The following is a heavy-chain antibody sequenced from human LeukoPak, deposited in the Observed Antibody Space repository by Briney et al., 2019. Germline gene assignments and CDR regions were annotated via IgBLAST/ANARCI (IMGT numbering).Heavy chain of an antibody. Sequence: GGSLRLSCAASGFTFSSYAMSWVRQAPGKGLEWVSAISGSGGSTYYADSVKGRFTISRDNSKNTLYLQMNSLRAEDTAVYYCARGVPIIVGAPYFDYWGQGTLVTVSS. V-gene: IGHV3-23*01. CDR3: ARGVPIIVGAPYFDY. CDR2: ISGSGGST. J-gene: IGHJ4*02. D-gene: IGHD1-26*01. CDR1: GFTFSSYA.